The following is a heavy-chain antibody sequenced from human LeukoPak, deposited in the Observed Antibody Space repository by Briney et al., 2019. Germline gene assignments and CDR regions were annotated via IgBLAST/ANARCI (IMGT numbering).Heavy chain of an antibody. D-gene: IGHD3-22*01. V-gene: IGHV3-7*05. CDR2: IKQDGSEK. CDR1: EFTFSNYW. CDR3: ARDYPYYSDTSILDRFDY. Sequence: GSLRLSCAAFEFTFSNYWMSWVRQAPGKGLEWVANIKQDGSEKYYVDSVKGRFTVSRDNAKNSLYLQTNSLRAEDTAVYYCARDYPYYSDTSILDRFDYWGQGTLVTVSS. J-gene: IGHJ4*02.